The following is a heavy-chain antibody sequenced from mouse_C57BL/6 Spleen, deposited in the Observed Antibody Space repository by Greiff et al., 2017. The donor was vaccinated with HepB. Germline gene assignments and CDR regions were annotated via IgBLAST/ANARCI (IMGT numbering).Heavy chain of an antibody. Sequence: QVQLKQSGPELVKPGASVKISCKASGYAFSSSWMNWVKQRPGKGLEWIGRIYPGDGDTNYNGKFKGKATLTADKSSSTAYMQLSSLTSEDSAVYFCARYHYGSSYCFDYWGQGTTLTVSS. J-gene: IGHJ2*01. D-gene: IGHD1-1*01. CDR2: IYPGDGDT. CDR1: GYAFSSSW. V-gene: IGHV1-82*01. CDR3: ARYHYGSSYCFDY.